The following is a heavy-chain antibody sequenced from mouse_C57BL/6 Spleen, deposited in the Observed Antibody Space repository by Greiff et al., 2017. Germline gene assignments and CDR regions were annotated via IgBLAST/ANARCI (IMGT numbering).Heavy chain of an antibody. CDR3: ARQGGNYGGWFAY. V-gene: IGHV5-6*01. Sequence: EVKLVESGGDLVKPGGSLKLSCAASGFTFSSYGMSWVRQTPDKRLEWVATISSGGSYTYYPDSVKGRFTISRDNAKNTLYLQMSSLKSEDTAMYYCARQGGNYGGWFAYWGQGTLVTVSA. CDR2: ISSGGSYT. D-gene: IGHD2-1*01. CDR1: GFTFSSYG. J-gene: IGHJ3*01.